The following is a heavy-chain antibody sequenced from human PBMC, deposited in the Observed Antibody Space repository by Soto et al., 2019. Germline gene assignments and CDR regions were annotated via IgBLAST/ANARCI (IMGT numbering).Heavy chain of an antibody. CDR3: ARADGRSTHIFDY. CDR2: ISTHNDNT. Sequence: QVQLVQSGAEVKKPEASVKVSCRASGYTFSSYGISWVRHAPGQGLEWMGWISTHNDNTNYAQKLQGRVTMTTDTSARTADMALRRFRSDDTAFYSGARADGRSTHIFDYWAQGTLVTVSS. V-gene: IGHV1-18*04. CDR1: GYTFSSYG. D-gene: IGHD2-21*01. J-gene: IGHJ4*02.